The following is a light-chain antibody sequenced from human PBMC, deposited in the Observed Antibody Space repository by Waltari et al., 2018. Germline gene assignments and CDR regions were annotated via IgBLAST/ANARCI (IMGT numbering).Light chain of an antibody. V-gene: IGKV3-20*01. CDR2: GAS. CDR3: QQYGDSPYT. J-gene: IGKJ2*01. CDR1: QSVSSSY. Sequence: EIVLTQSPGTLSWSPGGRATLPCRASQSVSSSYLAWYQHKPGQPPRLLISGASSRAPGIPDRFSGSESGTDFTLVINRLEPEDFAVYFCQQYGDSPYTFGQGTKLEIK.